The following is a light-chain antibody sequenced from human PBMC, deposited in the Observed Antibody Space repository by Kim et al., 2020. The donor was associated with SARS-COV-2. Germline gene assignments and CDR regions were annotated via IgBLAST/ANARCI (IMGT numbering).Light chain of an antibody. V-gene: IGLV2-23*02. Sequence: GQPITISRTGSSSDVGNYNLVSWYQQQPGKAPKLLIYEVSKRPSGVSNRFSGSKSGNRASLTISGLQAEDESDYYCCAYAGSRSYVFGGGTKVTVL. CDR1: SSDVGNYNL. J-gene: IGLJ1*01. CDR3: CAYAGSRSYV. CDR2: EVS.